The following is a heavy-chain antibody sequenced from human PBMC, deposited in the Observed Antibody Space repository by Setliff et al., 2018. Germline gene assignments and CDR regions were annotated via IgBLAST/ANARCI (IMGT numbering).Heavy chain of an antibody. D-gene: IGHD3-10*01. J-gene: IGHJ5*02. Sequence: PSETLSLTCTVSGGSISSGDYYWSWIRQPPGKGLEWIGYIYYSGSTYYNPSLKSRVTISVDTSKNQFSLKLSSVTAADTAVYYCAAYYGNRGGPASWGQGTLVTVPQ. CDR2: IYYSGST. V-gene: IGHV4-30-4*08. CDR1: GGSISSGDYY. CDR3: AAYYGNRGGPAS.